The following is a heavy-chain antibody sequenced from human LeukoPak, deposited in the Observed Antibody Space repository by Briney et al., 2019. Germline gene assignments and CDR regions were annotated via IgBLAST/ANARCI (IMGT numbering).Heavy chain of an antibody. Sequence: PSETLSLTCTVSGDSITTSSEYWGWIRQPPGKGLEWVGTIYYSGSTYYNPSLRSRITISVDTSNDQFSLKLNSVTAADTAVYYCVRLVAVGTNYFDPWGQGTLVTVSS. CDR1: GDSITTSSEY. CDR3: VRLVAVGTNYFDP. D-gene: IGHD6-13*01. J-gene: IGHJ5*02. CDR2: IYYSGST. V-gene: IGHV4-39*07.